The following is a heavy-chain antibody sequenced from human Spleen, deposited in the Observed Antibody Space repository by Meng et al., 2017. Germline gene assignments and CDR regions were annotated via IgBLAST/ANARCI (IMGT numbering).Heavy chain of an antibody. CDR1: GYTFTGHY. D-gene: IGHD4/OR15-4a*01. J-gene: IGHJ5*02. CDR3: VRATGAYTWFDP. CDR2: INPNSGGT. Sequence: ASVKVSCKASGYTFTGHYMHWVRQAPGQGIEWMGWINPNSGGTNYVQKFLGRVTMTRDTSISAAYMEQRSLRYDGTTVYNCVRATGAYTWFDPWGQGTLVTVSS. V-gene: IGHV1-2*02.